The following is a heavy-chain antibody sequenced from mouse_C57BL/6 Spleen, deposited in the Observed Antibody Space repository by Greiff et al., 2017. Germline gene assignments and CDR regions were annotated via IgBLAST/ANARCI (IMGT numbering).Heavy chain of an antibody. Sequence: QVQLQQPGAELVKPGASVKLSCKASGYTFTSYWMQWVKQRPGQGLEWIGEIDPSDSYTNYNQKFKGKATLTVDTSSSTAYMQLSSLTSEDSAVYYCASLRLRTFAYWGQGTLVTVSA. CDR3: ASLRLRTFAY. CDR1: GYTFTSYW. J-gene: IGHJ3*01. CDR2: IDPSDSYT. V-gene: IGHV1-50*01. D-gene: IGHD3-2*02.